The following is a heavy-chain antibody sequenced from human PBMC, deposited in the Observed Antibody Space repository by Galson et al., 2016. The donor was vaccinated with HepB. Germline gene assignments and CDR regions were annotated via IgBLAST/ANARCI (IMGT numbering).Heavy chain of an antibody. J-gene: IGHJ4*02. D-gene: IGHD2-15*01. Sequence: SLRLSCAASGFTFDDYAMHWVRQVLGEGLQWVAGLNWNSRTIAYEASVQGRFTISRDNAKNSVYLQMNSLRAEDTALYYCAKGALTGGSPIDYWGQGTMVTVSS. CDR1: GFTFDDYA. CDR2: LNWNSRTI. CDR3: AKGALTGGSPIDY. V-gene: IGHV3-9*01.